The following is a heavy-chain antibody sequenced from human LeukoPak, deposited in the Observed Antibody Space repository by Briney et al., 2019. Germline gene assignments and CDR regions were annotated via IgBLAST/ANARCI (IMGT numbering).Heavy chain of an antibody. J-gene: IGHJ5*02. CDR1: GGSFSGYY. D-gene: IGHD2-21*01. CDR3: ARAMWRNNWFDP. V-gene: IGHV4-34*01. Sequence: MPSETLSLTCAVYGGSFSGYYWSWIRQPPGKGLEWIGEINHSGSTNYNPSLKSRVTIPVDTSKNQFSLKLSSVTAADTAVYYCARAMWRNNWFDPWGQGTLVTVSS. CDR2: INHSGST.